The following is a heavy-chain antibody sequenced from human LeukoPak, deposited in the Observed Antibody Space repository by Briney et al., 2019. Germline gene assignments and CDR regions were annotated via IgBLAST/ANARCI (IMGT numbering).Heavy chain of an antibody. V-gene: IGHV3-48*01. CDR2: ISSSSSTI. J-gene: IGHJ4*02. CDR1: GFTFSSYS. Sequence: GGSLRLSCAASGFTFSSYSMNWVRQAPGKGLERVSYISSSSSTIYYADSVKGRFTISRDNAKNSLYLQMNSLRAEDTAVYYCAREVGRWELLHFDYWGQGTLVTVSS. CDR3: AREVGRWELLHFDY. D-gene: IGHD1-26*01.